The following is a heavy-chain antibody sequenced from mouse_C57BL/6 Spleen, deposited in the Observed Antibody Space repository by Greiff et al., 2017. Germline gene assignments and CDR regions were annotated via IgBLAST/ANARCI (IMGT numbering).Heavy chain of an antibody. CDR3: ANRAVVAPFDY. CDR1: GYSFTDYN. CDR2: INPNYGTT. D-gene: IGHD1-1*01. Sequence: VHVKQSGPELVKPGASVKISCKASGYSFTDYNMNWVKQSNGKSLEWIGVINPNYGTTSYNPKFKGKATLTVDQSSSTAYMQLNSLTSEDSAVYYCANRAVVAPFDYWGQGTTLTVSS. J-gene: IGHJ2*01. V-gene: IGHV1-39*01.